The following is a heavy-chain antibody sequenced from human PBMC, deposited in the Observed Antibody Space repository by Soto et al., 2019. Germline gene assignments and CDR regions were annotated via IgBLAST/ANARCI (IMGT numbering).Heavy chain of an antibody. CDR2: INAGNGNT. V-gene: IGHV1-3*01. D-gene: IGHD2-2*01. CDR3: ARIAVLYYYYGMDV. Sequence: ASVKVSCKASGYTFTSYAMHWVRQAPGQRLEWMGWINAGNGNTKYSQKFQGRVTITRDTSASTAYMELSSLRSEDTAVYYCARIAVLYYYYGMDVWGQGTTVTVSS. CDR1: GYTFTSYA. J-gene: IGHJ6*02.